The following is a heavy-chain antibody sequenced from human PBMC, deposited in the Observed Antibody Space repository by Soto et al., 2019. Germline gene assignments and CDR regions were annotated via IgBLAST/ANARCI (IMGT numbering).Heavy chain of an antibody. CDR1: GGTFSNYD. CDR3: ARAMIRTFVPCFDF. D-gene: IGHD3-10*01. V-gene: IGHV1-69*06. Sequence: SVKVSCKASGGTFSNYDVNWVRQAPGQGLEWMGRIIPNSGAANYAQKFQGRVTITADKSTSTSYMELSSLRSEDTAVYYCARAMIRTFVPCFDFWGEGTMVTVSS. J-gene: IGHJ4*02. CDR2: IIPNSGAA.